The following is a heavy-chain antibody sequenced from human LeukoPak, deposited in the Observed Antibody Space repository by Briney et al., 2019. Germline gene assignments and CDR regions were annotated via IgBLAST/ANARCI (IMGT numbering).Heavy chain of an antibody. Sequence: ASVKVSCEASGYTFTSFDINWVRQASGQGLEWMGGMNPNSGNTDYALKFQGRVTMTRNTSKSTAYMELSSLRSEDTAVYYCALLFRGRIAVAGNHWGQGTLVTVSS. CDR2: MNPNSGNT. CDR3: ALLFRGRIAVAGNH. J-gene: IGHJ5*02. CDR1: GYTFTSFD. D-gene: IGHD6-19*01. V-gene: IGHV1-8*01.